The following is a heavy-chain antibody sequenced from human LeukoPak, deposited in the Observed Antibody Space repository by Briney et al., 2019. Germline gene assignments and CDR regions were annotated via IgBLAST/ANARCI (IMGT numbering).Heavy chain of an antibody. V-gene: IGHV4-59*01. Sequence: SETLSLTCTVSGGSISSYYWSWIRQPPGKGLEWIGYIYYSGSTNYNPSLKSRVTISVDTSKNQFSLKLSSVTAADTAVYYCARDRPRGFGHWGQGTLVTVSS. J-gene: IGHJ4*01. CDR1: GGSISSYY. D-gene: IGHD3-10*01. CDR3: ARDRPRGFGH. CDR2: IYYSGST.